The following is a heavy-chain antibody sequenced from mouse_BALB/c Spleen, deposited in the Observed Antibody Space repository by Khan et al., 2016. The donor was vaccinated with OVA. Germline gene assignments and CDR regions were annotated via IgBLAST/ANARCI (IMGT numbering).Heavy chain of an antibody. Sequence: QVQLKQSGPELVRPGVSVKISCKGSGFTFTDYAVHWMKQSHEKSLEWIGMISTDSGNTNYNQKFQGKARITADKSSSTAYLELSSLTSEDTAVYYCASPASAVYYDCCGGGLTLAVSS. D-gene: IGHD1-1*01. V-gene: IGHV1S137*01. CDR2: ISTDSGNT. CDR3: ASPASAVYYDC. J-gene: IGHJ2*01. CDR1: GFTFTDYA.